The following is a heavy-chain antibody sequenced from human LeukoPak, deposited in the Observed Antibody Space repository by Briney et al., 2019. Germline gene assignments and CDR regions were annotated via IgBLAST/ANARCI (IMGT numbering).Heavy chain of an antibody. V-gene: IGHV3-33*01. Sequence: PGGSLRLSCAASGFTFSSYGMHWVRRAPGKGLEWVAVIWYDGSNKYYADSVKGRFTISRDNSKNTLYLQMNSLRAEDTAVYYCASYYGSGSYWGQGTLVTVSS. D-gene: IGHD3-10*01. CDR1: GFTFSSYG. J-gene: IGHJ4*02. CDR2: IWYDGSNK. CDR3: ASYYGSGSY.